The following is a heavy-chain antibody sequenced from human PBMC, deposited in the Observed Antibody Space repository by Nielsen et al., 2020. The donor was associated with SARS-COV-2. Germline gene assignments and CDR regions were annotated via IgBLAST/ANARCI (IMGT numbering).Heavy chain of an antibody. J-gene: IGHJ5*02. V-gene: IGHV4-39*02. CDR2: ISHTGTT. CDR1: GGSIRSSSAY. D-gene: IGHD4-17*01. CDR3: ARRTIENFGDFPSWFDP. Sequence: SETLSLTCTVSGGSIRSSSAYWAWIRQPPGKGLQWLGSISHTGTTNYNPSLKSRVTISVDTSRGHFSLDLTSVTAADSAVYYCARRTIENFGDFPSWFDPWGQGTLVTVSS.